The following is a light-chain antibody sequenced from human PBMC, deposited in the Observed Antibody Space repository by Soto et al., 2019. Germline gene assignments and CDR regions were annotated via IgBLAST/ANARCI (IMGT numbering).Light chain of an antibody. J-gene: IGKJ5*01. CDR3: KQRSDWPPIT. Sequence: EIVLTQSPATLSLSPGERATLSCRASQSVNKYLAWYRQKPGQPPRLLIYDASYRATGIPDRFSGSGSGTDITLTISSLETEDFAVYYCKQRSDWPPITFGQGTRLEIK. CDR2: DAS. V-gene: IGKV3-11*01. CDR1: QSVNKY.